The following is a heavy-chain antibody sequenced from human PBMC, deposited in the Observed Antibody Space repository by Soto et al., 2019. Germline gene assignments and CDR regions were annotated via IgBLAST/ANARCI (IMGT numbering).Heavy chain of an antibody. V-gene: IGHV1-46*01. J-gene: IGHJ6*02. Sequence: ASVKVSCKASGYTFTSYYMHWVRQAPGQGLEWMGIINPSGGSTSYAQKFQGRVTMTRDTSTSTVYMELSSLRSEDTAVYYCARTRGSHHLYYYYGMDVWGQGTTVTVSS. CDR3: ARTRGSHHLYYYYGMDV. CDR1: GYTFTSYY. CDR2: INPSGGST. D-gene: IGHD2-2*01.